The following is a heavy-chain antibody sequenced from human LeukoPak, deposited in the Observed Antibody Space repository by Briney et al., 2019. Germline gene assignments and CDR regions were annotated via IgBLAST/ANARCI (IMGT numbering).Heavy chain of an antibody. J-gene: IGHJ6*03. CDR1: GYTFTSYD. D-gene: IGHD2-2*01. Sequence: ASVKVSCKASGYTFTSYDINWVRQATGQGLEWMGWMNPNSGNTGYAQKFQGRVTMTRNTSISTAYMELSSLRSEDTAVYYCARTYCSSTSRYVYYMDVWGKGTTVTVSS. CDR3: ARTYCSSTSRYVYYMDV. V-gene: IGHV1-8*01. CDR2: MNPNSGNT.